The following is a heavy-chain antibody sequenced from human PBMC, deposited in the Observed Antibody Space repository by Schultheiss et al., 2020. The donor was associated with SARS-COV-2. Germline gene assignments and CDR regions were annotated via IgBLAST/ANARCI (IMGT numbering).Heavy chain of an antibody. J-gene: IGHJ6*02. CDR3: ATDPALYYYGMDV. V-gene: IGHV1-69*13. CDR1: GGTFSSYA. Sequence: SVKVSCKASGGTFSSYAISWVRQAPGQGLEWMGGIIPIFGTANYAQKFQGRVTITADESTSTAYMELSSLRSEDTAVYYCATDPALYYYGMDVWGQGTTVTVSS. CDR2: IIPIFGTA.